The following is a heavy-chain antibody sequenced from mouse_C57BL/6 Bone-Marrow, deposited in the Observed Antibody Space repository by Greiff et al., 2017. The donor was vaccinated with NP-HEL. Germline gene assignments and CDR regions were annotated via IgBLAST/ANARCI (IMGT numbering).Heavy chain of an antibody. Sequence: VQLQESGPELVKPGASVKISCKASGYAFSSSWMNWVKQRPGKGLEWIGRIYPGDGDTNYNGKFKGKATLTADKSSSTAYMQLSSLTSEDSAVYFCARSSPGYYFDYWGQGTTLTVSS. D-gene: IGHD3-2*02. V-gene: IGHV1-82*01. CDR1: GYAFSSSW. CDR2: IYPGDGDT. J-gene: IGHJ2*01. CDR3: ARSSPGYYFDY.